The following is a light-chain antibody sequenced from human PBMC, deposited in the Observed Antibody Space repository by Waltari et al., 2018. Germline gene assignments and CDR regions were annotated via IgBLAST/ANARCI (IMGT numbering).Light chain of an antibody. V-gene: IGLV2-11*01. Sequence: QSALTQPRSVSGSPGQSVTISCTGTGSDVGYYKPFSGYQQHPGKAPKLVIYAVTKRPSGVPDRFSGSKSGNSASLTVSGLQAEDEADYYCCSYAGTWVFGGGTKLTVL. CDR3: CSYAGTWV. CDR2: AVT. CDR1: GSDVGYYKP. J-gene: IGLJ3*02.